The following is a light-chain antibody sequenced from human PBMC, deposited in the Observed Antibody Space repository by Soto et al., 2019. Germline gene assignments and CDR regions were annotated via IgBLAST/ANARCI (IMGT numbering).Light chain of an antibody. CDR2: GAS. J-gene: IGKJ1*01. Sequence: EIVLTQSPGTLSLSPGERATLSCRASQSVSSSYLAWYQQKTGQAPRLLIYGASSRATGIPDRFSGSGSGTDFPLTINRLEPEDFAVYYCQQYGSSPRTFGQGTKVESK. CDR3: QQYGSSPRT. CDR1: QSVSSSY. V-gene: IGKV3-20*01.